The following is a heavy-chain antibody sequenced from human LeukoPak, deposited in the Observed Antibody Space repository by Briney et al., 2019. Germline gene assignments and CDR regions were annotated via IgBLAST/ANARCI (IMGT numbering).Heavy chain of an antibody. CDR1: GFTCSNYG. CDR2: IRHD. Sequence: GGSLRLSCAASGFTCSNYGMHWVRQAPGKGLQWVALIRHDSVKGRFTISRDNAKNSLYLQMNSLRAEDTAVYYCARDFGPVAVYYYYYMDVWGKGTTVTVSS. CDR3: ARDFGPVAVYYYYYMDV. V-gene: IGHV3-30*02. D-gene: IGHD6-19*01. J-gene: IGHJ6*03.